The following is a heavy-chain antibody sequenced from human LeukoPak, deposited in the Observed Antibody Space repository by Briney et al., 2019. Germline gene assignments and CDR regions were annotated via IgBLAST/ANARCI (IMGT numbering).Heavy chain of an antibody. D-gene: IGHD5-12*01. Sequence: ASVKVSCKASGGTFSSYAISWVRQAPGQGLEWMGWISAYNGNTNYAQKLQGRVTMTTDTSTSTAYMELRSLRSDDTAVYYCARGSGYDYMPEIDYWRQGTLVTVSS. CDR2: ISAYNGNT. V-gene: IGHV1-18*01. CDR1: GGTFSSYA. J-gene: IGHJ4*02. CDR3: ARGSGYDYMPEIDY.